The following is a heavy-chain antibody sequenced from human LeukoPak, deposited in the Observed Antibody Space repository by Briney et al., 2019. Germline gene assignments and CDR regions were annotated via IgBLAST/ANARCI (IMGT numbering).Heavy chain of an antibody. CDR1: GFTFSSYA. V-gene: IGHV3-23*01. CDR3: AKDRGGYSYGDFDY. D-gene: IGHD5-18*01. CDR2: ISGSGGST. J-gene: IGHJ4*02. Sequence: GGSLRLSCAASGFTFSSYAMSWVRQAPGKGLEWVSAISGSGGSTYYADSVKGRFTIPRDNSKNTLYLQMNSLRAEDTAVYYCAKDRGGYSYGDFDYWGQGTLVTVSS.